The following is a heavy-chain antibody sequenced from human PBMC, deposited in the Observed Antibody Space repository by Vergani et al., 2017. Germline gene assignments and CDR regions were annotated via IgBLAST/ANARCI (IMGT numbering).Heavy chain of an antibody. D-gene: IGHD3-3*01. CDR3: ARAXKYYDFWSGTWLDY. Sequence: QVQLVQSGAEVKKPGSSVKVSCNASGGTFSSYAISWVRQAPGQGLEWMGGIIPIFGTANYAQKFQGRVTITADESTSTAYMELSSLRSEDTAVYYCARAXKYYDFWSGTWLDYWGQGTLVTVSS. J-gene: IGHJ4*02. V-gene: IGHV1-69*01. CDR1: GGTFSSYA. CDR2: IIPIFGTA.